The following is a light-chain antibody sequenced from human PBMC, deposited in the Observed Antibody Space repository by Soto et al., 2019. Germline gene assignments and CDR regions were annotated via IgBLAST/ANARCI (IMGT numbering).Light chain of an antibody. J-gene: IGKJ5*01. Sequence: DIQMTQSPSSLSALVGDRVTITCRASQSIGTGLNWFQHKPGRAPKLLIYATSNLENGVPSRFSGGGSGIDFTLTITSLQPEDFATYYCQQSNRAPITFGQGTRLDMK. CDR1: QSIGTG. CDR3: QQSNRAPIT. V-gene: IGKV1-39*01. CDR2: ATS.